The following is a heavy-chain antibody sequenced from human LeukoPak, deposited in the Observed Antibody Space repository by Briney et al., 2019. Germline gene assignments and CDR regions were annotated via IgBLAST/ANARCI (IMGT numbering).Heavy chain of an antibody. CDR3: ARAPIVGATYFDY. D-gene: IGHD1-26*01. J-gene: IGHJ4*02. CDR2: IYYSGST. V-gene: IGHV4-59*01. CDR1: GGSISSYY. Sequence: KASETLSLTCTVSGGSISSYYWSWIRQPPGKGLEWIGYIYYSGSTNYNPSLKSRVTISVDTSKNQFSLKLSSVTAADTAVYYCARAPIVGATYFDYWGQGTLVTVSS.